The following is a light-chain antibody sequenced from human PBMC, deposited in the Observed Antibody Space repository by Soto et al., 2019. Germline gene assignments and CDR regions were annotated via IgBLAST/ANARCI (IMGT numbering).Light chain of an antibody. CDR1: QSISSY. V-gene: IGKV1-5*01. J-gene: IGKJ4*01. CDR2: DAY. CDR3: QQYASYSPLT. Sequence: DIQMTQSPSSLSASVGDRVTITCRASQSISSYLNWYQQKPGKAPKLLIYDAYSLESGVPSRFSGRRSGTEFTLTIAGLQPEDFATYYCQQYASYSPLTFGGGTKVDI.